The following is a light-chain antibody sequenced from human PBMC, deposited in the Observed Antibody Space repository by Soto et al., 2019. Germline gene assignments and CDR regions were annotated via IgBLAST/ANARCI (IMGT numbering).Light chain of an antibody. CDR2: EVN. CDR1: SSDVGGYNY. V-gene: IGLV2-14*01. Sequence: QSALTQPASVSGSPGQSITISCTGTSSDVGGYNYVSWYQQHPGRAPKLMIFEVNNRPSGVSDRFSGSKSGNTASLTISGLQAEDEAAYYCSSYTSSSTVVFGGGTKLTVL. CDR3: SSYTSSSTVV. J-gene: IGLJ3*02.